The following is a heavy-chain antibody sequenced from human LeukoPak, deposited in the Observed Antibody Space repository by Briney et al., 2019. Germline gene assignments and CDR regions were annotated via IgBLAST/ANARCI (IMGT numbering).Heavy chain of an antibody. V-gene: IGHV3-48*03. D-gene: IGHD1-26*01. J-gene: IGHJ4*02. CDR3: ARETPPVGGSHDDYDY. CDR2: ISSSGSTI. CDR1: GFTFSSYE. Sequence: GGSLILSCAASGFTFSSYEMNWVRQAPGKGLEWVSYISSSGSTIYYADSVKGRFTISRDNAKNSLYLQMNSLRAEDTAVYYCARETPPVGGSHDDYDYWGQGTLVTVSS.